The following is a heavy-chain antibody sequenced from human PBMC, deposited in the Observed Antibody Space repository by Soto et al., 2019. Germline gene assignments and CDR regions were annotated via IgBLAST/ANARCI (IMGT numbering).Heavy chain of an antibody. V-gene: IGHV3-23*01. J-gene: IGHJ6*02. CDR1: GFTFSSYA. CDR2: ITGSGGSA. CDR3: AAGGLAASGIYYYGLDV. Sequence: EVQLLESGGNLVQPGGSLRLSCAASGFTFSSYAMTWVRQAPEKGLEWVSSITGSGGSAYYADSVKGRITISRDNSRNTLSLQMSSLRAEDTARYYCAAGGLAASGIYYYGLDVWGQGTTVTFSS. D-gene: IGHD6-13*01.